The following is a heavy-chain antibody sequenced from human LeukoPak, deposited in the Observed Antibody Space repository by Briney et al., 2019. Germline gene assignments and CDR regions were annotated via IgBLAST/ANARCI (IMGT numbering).Heavy chain of an antibody. CDR2: TYYRSTWYN. D-gene: IGHD2-2*01. Sequence: SQTLSLTCAISGDSVSSNSVTRNWIRQSPSRGLEWLGRTYYRSTWYNDYAVPVRGRITVNPDTSKNQFSLHLNSVTPEDTAVYYCARRLTQYDCFDPWGQGILVTVSS. V-gene: IGHV6-1*01. CDR3: ARRLTQYDCFDP. J-gene: IGHJ5*02. CDR1: GDSVSSNSVT.